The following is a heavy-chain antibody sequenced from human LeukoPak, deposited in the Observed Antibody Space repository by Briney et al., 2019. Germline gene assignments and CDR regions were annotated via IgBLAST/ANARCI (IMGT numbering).Heavy chain of an antibody. Sequence: SVKVSCKASGGTFSSYAISWVRQAPGQGLEWMGGINPIFGTANYAQKFQGRVTITADESTSTAYMELSSLRSEDTAVYYCARTVVANYYYYYYMDVWGKGTTVTVSS. CDR1: GGTFSSYA. CDR2: INPIFGTA. D-gene: IGHD2-21*01. V-gene: IGHV1-69*13. CDR3: ARTVVANYYYYYYMDV. J-gene: IGHJ6*03.